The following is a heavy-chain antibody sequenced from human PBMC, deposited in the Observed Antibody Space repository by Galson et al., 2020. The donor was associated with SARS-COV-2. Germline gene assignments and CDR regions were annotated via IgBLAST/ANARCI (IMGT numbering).Heavy chain of an antibody. CDR1: GGTFSSYA. CDR3: ANVGDYYDSSGYYPLGMDV. Sequence: SVKVSCKASGGTFSSYAISWVRQAPGQALEWMGGIIPIFGTANYAQKFQGRVTITADESTSTAYMELSSLRSEDTAVYYCANVGDYYDSSGYYPLGMDVWGQGTTVTVSS. J-gene: IGHJ6*02. V-gene: IGHV1-69*13. D-gene: IGHD3-22*01. CDR2: IIPIFGTA.